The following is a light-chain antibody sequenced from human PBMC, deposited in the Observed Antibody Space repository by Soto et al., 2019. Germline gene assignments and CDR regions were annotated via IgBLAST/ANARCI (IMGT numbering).Light chain of an antibody. CDR2: AAS. CDR1: QGISSY. V-gene: IGKV1-9*01. Sequence: DIQLTQCPSFLSASVGGRVTITCRASQGISSYLAWYQQKPGKAPKLLIYAASTLQGGVPSRFSGSESGTEFTLTISSLQPEDFATYYCQQLNTYPLTFGGGTKVDIK. J-gene: IGKJ4*01. CDR3: QQLNTYPLT.